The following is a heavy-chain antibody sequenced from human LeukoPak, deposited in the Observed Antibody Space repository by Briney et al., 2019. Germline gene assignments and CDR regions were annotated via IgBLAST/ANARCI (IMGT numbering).Heavy chain of an antibody. CDR1: GFTFSSYG. CDR2: ISYDGSNK. Sequence: GGSLRPSCAASGFTFSSYGMHWVRQAPGKGLEWVAVISYDGSNKYYADSVKGRFTISRDNSKNTLYLQMNSLRAEDTAVYYCARDVDSGWLDYWGQGTLVTVSS. D-gene: IGHD6-19*01. V-gene: IGHV3-30*03. J-gene: IGHJ4*02. CDR3: ARDVDSGWLDY.